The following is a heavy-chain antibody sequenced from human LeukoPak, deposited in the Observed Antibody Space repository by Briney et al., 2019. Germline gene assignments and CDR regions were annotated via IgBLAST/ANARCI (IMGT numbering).Heavy chain of an antibody. J-gene: IGHJ5*02. D-gene: IGHD3-3*01. CDR1: GFTFTRFW. CDR3: ATAPASVDSS. Sequence: GGSLRLSCAASGFTFTRFWLAWVRQSPGKGLEWVANINPDGTKTTYVDSVEGRFAISRDNAKNSVFLLMTSLRAEDTAMYYCATAPASVDSSWGQGTLVAVSS. CDR2: INPDGTKT. V-gene: IGHV3-7*01.